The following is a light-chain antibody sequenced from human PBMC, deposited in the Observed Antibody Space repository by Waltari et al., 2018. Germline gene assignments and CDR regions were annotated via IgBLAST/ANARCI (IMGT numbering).Light chain of an antibody. Sequence: QSALTQPASVSGSPGQSITISCTGTSSDVGGYKYVSWYQQHPGKAPKLMIYEVSNRPPGVSNRFSGSKSRNMASLTISGLQAEDEADYYCSSYSSSSTYVFGTGTKVTVL. CDR1: SSDVGGYKY. J-gene: IGLJ1*01. CDR2: EVS. CDR3: SSYSSSSTYV. V-gene: IGLV2-14*01.